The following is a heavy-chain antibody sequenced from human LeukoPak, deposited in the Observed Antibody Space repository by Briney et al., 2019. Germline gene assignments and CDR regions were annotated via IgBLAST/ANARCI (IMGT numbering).Heavy chain of an antibody. Sequence: ASVKVSCKASGYTFTGYYMHWVRQAPGQGLEWMGWINPNSGGTNYAQKFQGRVTMTRDTSISTAYMELSRLRSDDTAVYYCARDRNSSPPNWFDPWGQGTLVTVSS. CDR3: ARDRNSSPPNWFDP. J-gene: IGHJ5*02. CDR2: INPNSGGT. CDR1: GYTFTGYY. D-gene: IGHD2/OR15-2a*01. V-gene: IGHV1-2*02.